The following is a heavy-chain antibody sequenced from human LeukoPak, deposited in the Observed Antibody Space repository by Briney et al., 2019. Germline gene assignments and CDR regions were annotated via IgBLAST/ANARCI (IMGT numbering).Heavy chain of an antibody. Sequence: GGSLRLSCAASGFTFDDYTMHWVRHASGEGLGWVSLISWDGGSTYYADSVNGRFTISRDNSKNMLFLQMGSLRAEDMAVYYCARDGVATNDYWGQGTLVTVSS. V-gene: IGHV3-43*01. J-gene: IGHJ4*02. CDR2: ISWDGGST. CDR3: ARDGVATNDY. D-gene: IGHD2-15*01. CDR1: GFTFDDYT.